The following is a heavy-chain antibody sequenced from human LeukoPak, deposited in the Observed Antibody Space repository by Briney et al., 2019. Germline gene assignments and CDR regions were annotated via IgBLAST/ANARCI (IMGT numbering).Heavy chain of an antibody. CDR2: IWYDGSNK. J-gene: IGHJ4*02. D-gene: IGHD3-3*01. CDR3: ARDTRKDFYDFWSGYSNDY. Sequence: GGSLRLSCAASGFTFSSYGMHWVRQAPGEGLEWVAVIWYDGSNKYYADSVKGRITISRDNSKNTLYLQMNSLRAEDTAVYYCARDTRKDFYDFWSGYSNDYWGQGTLVTVSS. CDR1: GFTFSSYG. V-gene: IGHV3-33*01.